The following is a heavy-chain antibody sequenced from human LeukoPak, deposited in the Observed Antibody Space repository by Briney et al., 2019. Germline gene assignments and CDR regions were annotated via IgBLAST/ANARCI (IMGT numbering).Heavy chain of an antibody. CDR3: ARGPPPDFDY. Sequence: SETLSLTCSVSGASINNYYWSWIRQPAGKGLEWIGRIHPSGSTNYNPSLKSRVTLSVDTSKNQFSLKLSSVTAADTAVYYCARGPPPDFDYWGRGTLVTVSS. J-gene: IGHJ4*02. CDR1: GASINNYY. V-gene: IGHV4-4*07. CDR2: IHPSGST.